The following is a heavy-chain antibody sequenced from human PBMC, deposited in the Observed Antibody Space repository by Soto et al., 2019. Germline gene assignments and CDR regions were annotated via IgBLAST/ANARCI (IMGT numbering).Heavy chain of an antibody. D-gene: IGHD3-3*01. CDR2: TNHRGST. V-gene: IGHV4-34*01. Sequence: KSSETLSLTCAVYGGSFSGYYWSWIRQPPGKGLEWIVETNHRGSTNYNPSLKSRVTISVDTSKNQFSLKLSSVTAADTAVYYCARGDIWSGYPYYYYYGMDVWGQGTTVTVSS. CDR3: ARGDIWSGYPYYYYYGMDV. J-gene: IGHJ6*02. CDR1: GGSFSGYY.